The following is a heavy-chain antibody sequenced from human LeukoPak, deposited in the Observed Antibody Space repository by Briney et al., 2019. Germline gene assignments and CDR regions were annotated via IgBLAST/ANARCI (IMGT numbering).Heavy chain of an antibody. CDR1: GGSISSGDYY. CDR3: ARGGGAGLQYGMDV. V-gene: IGHV4-30-4*01. J-gene: IGHJ6*02. D-gene: IGHD5-24*01. Sequence: SQTLSLTCTVSGGSISSGDYYWSWIRQPPGKGLEWIGYIYYSGSTYYNPSLKSRVTISVDTSKNQFSLKLSSVTAADTAVYYCARGGGAGLQYGMDVWGQRTTVTVSS. CDR2: IYYSGST.